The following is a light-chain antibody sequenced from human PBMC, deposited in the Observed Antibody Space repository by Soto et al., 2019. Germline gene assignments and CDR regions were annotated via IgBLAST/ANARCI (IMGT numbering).Light chain of an antibody. CDR2: GAS. CDR3: QQYNNWPVT. CDR1: QSVSSSY. V-gene: IGKV3D-7*01. Sequence: EIVMTQSPATLSLSPGERATLSCRXSQSVSSSYLSWYQQKPGQAPRLLIYGASTRATGIPARFSGSGSGTEFTLTISSLQSEDFAVYYCQQYNNWPVTFGQGTKVDIK. J-gene: IGKJ1*01.